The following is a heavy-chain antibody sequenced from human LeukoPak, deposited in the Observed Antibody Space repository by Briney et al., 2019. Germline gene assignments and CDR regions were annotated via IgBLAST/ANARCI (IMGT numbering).Heavy chain of an antibody. V-gene: IGHV1-18*01. CDR1: GYTFTSYG. D-gene: IGHD2-15*01. Sequence: ASVKVFCKASGYTFTSYGISWVRQAPGQGLEWMGWISAYNGNTNYAQKLQGRVTMTTDTSTSTGYMELRSLRSDDTAVYYCARGDGYCSGGSCMIFDYWGQGTLVTVSS. J-gene: IGHJ4*02. CDR3: ARGDGYCSGGSCMIFDY. CDR2: ISAYNGNT.